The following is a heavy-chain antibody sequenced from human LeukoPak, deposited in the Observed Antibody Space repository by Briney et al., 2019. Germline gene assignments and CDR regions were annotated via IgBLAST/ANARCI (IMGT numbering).Heavy chain of an antibody. CDR3: ARDQYYYDSSGYYYDY. CDR1: GYTFTGYY. J-gene: IGHJ4*02. D-gene: IGHD3-22*01. V-gene: IGHV1-2*02. Sequence: SVKVSCKASGYTFTGYYMHWVRQAPGQGLEWMGWINPNSGGTNYAQKFQGRVTMTRDTSISTAYMELSRLRSDDTAVYYCARDQYYYDSSGYYYDYWGQGTLVTVSS. CDR2: INPNSGGT.